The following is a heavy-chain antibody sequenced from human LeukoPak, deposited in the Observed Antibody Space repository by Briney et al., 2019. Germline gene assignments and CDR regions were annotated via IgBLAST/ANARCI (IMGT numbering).Heavy chain of an antibody. D-gene: IGHD2-21*02. CDR3: ARQGCGGDCYSRYYFDY. CDR1: GGSISSGGYY. J-gene: IGHJ4*02. V-gene: IGHV4-61*08. Sequence: SETLSLTCTVSGGSISSGGYYWSWIRQPPGKGLEWIGYIYHSGSTNYNPSLKSRVTISVDTSKNQCSLKLSSVTAADTAVYYCARQGCGGDCYSRYYFDYWGQGTLVTVSS. CDR2: IYHSGST.